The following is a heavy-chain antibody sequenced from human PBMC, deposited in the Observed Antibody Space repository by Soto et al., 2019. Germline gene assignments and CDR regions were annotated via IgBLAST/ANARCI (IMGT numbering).Heavy chain of an antibody. Sequence: AASVKVSCKASGYTFTSYGISWVRQAPGQGLEWMGWISAYNGNTNYAQKLQGRVTMTTDTSTSTAYMELRSLRSDDTAVYYCARGDYYDSSGYYYDYWGQGTLVTVSS. D-gene: IGHD3-22*01. V-gene: IGHV1-18*04. CDR3: ARGDYYDSSGYYYDY. CDR1: GYTFTSYG. J-gene: IGHJ4*02. CDR2: ISAYNGNT.